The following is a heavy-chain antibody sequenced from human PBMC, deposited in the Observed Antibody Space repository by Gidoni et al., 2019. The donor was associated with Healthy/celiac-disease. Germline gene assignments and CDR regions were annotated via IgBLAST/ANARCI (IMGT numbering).Heavy chain of an antibody. CDR2: IYSGGST. D-gene: IGHD3-3*01. V-gene: IGHV3-53*01. Sequence: EVQLVESGGGLIQPGGSLRLSCAASGFTVSSNYMRWVRQAPGKGLEWVSVIYSGGSTYYADSVKGRFTISRDNSKNTLYLQMNSLRAEDTAVYYCARGDDFWSGTWWFDPWGQGTLVTVSS. J-gene: IGHJ5*02. CDR3: ARGDDFWSGTWWFDP. CDR1: GFTVSSNY.